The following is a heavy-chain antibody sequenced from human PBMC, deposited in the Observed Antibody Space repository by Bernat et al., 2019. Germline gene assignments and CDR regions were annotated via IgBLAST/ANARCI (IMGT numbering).Heavy chain of an antibody. Sequence: EVQLVESGGGLVQPGGSLRLSCETSGFTFSNYWMHWVRQAPGKGLVWVSRIKSDGSSTAYADSVKGRFTISRDNAKNSLYLQMNSLRGEDTAVYYCARGGLSKTPADQWGQGTLVTVSS. CDR2: IKSDGSST. CDR1: GFTFSNYW. D-gene: IGHD3/OR15-3a*01. J-gene: IGHJ5*02. V-gene: IGHV3-74*01. CDR3: ARGGLSKTPADQ.